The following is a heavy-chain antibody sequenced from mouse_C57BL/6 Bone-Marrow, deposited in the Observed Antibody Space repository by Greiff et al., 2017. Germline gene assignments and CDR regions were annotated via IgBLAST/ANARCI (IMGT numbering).Heavy chain of an antibody. D-gene: IGHD3-1*01. J-gene: IGHJ2*01. CDR1: GFNIKDDY. CDR3: TISWGYFDY. CDR2: IDPENGDT. V-gene: IGHV14-4*01. Sequence: VQLQQSGAELVRPGASVKLSCTASGFNIKDDYMHWVKQRPEQGLEWIGWIDPENGDTEYASKFQGKATITADTSSNTAYLQLSSLTSEDTAVYYCTISWGYFDYWGQGTTLTVSS.